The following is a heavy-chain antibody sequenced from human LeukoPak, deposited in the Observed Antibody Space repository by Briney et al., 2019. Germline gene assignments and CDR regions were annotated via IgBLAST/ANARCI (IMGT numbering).Heavy chain of an antibody. CDR2: ISYDGSNK. V-gene: IGHV3-30*04. CDR1: GFTFSSYA. J-gene: IGHJ4*02. Sequence: GRSLRLSCAASGFTFSSYAMHWVRQAPGKGLEWVAVISYDGSNKYYVDSVKGRFTISRDNSKNTLYLQMNSLRAEDTAVYYCARGSDQRGYSGEIDYWGQGTLVTVSS. CDR3: ARGSDQRGYSGEIDY. D-gene: IGHD5-12*01.